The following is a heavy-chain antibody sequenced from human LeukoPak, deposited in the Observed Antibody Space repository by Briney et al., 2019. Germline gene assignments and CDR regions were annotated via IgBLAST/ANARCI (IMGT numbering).Heavy chain of an antibody. CDR3: ARGRRIAAAGSLVGKGYYMDV. V-gene: IGHV1-8*01. Sequence: GASVKVSCKASGYTFTSYDINWVRQATGQGLEWMGWMNPNSGNTGYAQKFQGRVTMTRNTSISTAYMELSSLRSEDTAVYYCARGRRIAAAGSLVGKGYYMDVWGKGTTVTVSS. CDR2: MNPNSGNT. D-gene: IGHD6-13*01. CDR1: GYTFTSYD. J-gene: IGHJ6*03.